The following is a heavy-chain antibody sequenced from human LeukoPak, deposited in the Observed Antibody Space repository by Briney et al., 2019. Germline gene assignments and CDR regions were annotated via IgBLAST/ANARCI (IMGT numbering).Heavy chain of an antibody. V-gene: IGHV3-30*18. J-gene: IGHJ6*04. D-gene: IGHD3-10*01. CDR3: AKQYLYGSGRRVGMDV. CDR2: ISYDGSNK. Sequence: GGSLRLSCAASGFTFSSYGMHWVRQAPGRGLEWVAVISYDGSNKYYADPVKGRFTISRDNSKNTLYLQMNSLRAEDTAVYYCAKQYLYGSGRRVGMDVWGKGTTVTVSS. CDR1: GFTFSSYG.